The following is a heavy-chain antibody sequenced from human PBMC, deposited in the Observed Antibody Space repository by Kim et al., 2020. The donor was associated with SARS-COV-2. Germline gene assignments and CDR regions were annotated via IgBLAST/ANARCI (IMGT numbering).Heavy chain of an antibody. CDR2: ISSSSSYI. CDR1: GFTFSSYS. CDR3: ARGAESFDAFDI. D-gene: IGHD3-10*01. Sequence: GGSLILSCAASGFTFSSYSMNWVRQAPGKGLEWVSSISSSSSYIYYADSVKGRFTISRDNAKNSLYLQMNSLRAEDTAVYYCARGAESFDAFDIWGQGTMVTVSS. J-gene: IGHJ3*02. V-gene: IGHV3-21*01.